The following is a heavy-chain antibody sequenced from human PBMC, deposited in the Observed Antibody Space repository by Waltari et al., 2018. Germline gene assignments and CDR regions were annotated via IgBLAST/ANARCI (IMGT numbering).Heavy chain of an antibody. Sequence: QVQLVQSGAEVKKPGASVKVSCTASGYTFTGSYMHWVRQAPGPGLEWMGWSNPDRGGRNQAPKLQGGVPMTSDTSISTAYMQLRRLRSYDTAVYYCARHPPVYCSSTSCQGWFDPWGQGTLVTVSS. CDR1: GYTFTGSY. V-gene: IGHV1-2*02. CDR3: ARHPPVYCSSTSCQGWFDP. J-gene: IGHJ5*02. D-gene: IGHD2-2*01. CDR2: SNPDRGGR.